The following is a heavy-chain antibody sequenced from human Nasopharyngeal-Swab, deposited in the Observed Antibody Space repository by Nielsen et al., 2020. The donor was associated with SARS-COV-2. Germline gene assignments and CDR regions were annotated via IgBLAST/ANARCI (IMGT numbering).Heavy chain of an antibody. CDR2: IWYDGSNK. D-gene: IGHD3-22*01. Sequence: WIRQPPGKGLEWVAVIWYDGSNKYYADSVKGRFTISRDNSKNTLYLQMNSLRAEDTAVYYCARDPNCYDSSGYLDYWGQGTLVTVSS. CDR3: ARDPNCYDSSGYLDY. V-gene: IGHV3-33*01. J-gene: IGHJ4*02.